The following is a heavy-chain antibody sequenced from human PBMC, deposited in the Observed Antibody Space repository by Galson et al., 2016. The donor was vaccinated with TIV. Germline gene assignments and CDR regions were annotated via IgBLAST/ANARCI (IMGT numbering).Heavy chain of an antibody. CDR3: ARDPKILGIAVAGPSY. J-gene: IGHJ4*02. CDR2: IIAIFGTT. CDR1: GGIFRSHA. D-gene: IGHD6-19*01. Sequence: SVKVSCKVSGGIFRSHAISWVRQAPGQGLEWMGGIIAIFGTTDYAQKFQGRFTITADEPTSTVYMELSSLRSDDTAVYYCARDPKILGIAVAGPSYWGQGTLVTVSS. V-gene: IGHV1-69*13.